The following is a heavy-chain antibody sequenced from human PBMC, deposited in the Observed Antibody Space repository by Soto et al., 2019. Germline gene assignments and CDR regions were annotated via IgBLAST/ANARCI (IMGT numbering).Heavy chain of an antibody. CDR1: GGSFSGYY. V-gene: IGHV4-34*01. D-gene: IGHD2-8*02. CDR2: INHSGIT. J-gene: IGHJ4*02. CDR3: ARDKITGLFDY. Sequence: QVQLQQWGAGLLKPSETLSLTCAVYGGSFSGYYWTWIRQPPGTGLEWIGEINHSGITNYNPSLKSRVTISVDTYQNQFSMKLTSVTAADTAVYYCARDKITGLFDYWGQGTLVTVSS.